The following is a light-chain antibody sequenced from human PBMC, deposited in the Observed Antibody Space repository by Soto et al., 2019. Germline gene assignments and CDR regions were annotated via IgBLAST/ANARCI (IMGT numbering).Light chain of an antibody. Sequence: EIVLTQSPGTLSLSPGERATLSCRASQSVSSRYLAWYQQKSGQAPGLLISGASSRATGIPDRFSGSGSGTDFTLTISRLEPEDFAVYYCQQYNNWPPITFGQGTRLEI. CDR2: GAS. CDR1: QSVSSRY. J-gene: IGKJ5*01. CDR3: QQYNNWPPIT. V-gene: IGKV3-20*01.